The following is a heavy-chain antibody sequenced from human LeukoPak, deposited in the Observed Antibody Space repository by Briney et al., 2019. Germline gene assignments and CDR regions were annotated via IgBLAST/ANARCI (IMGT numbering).Heavy chain of an antibody. J-gene: IGHJ3*02. Sequence: AGGSLRLSCAASGFTFSSYAMSWVRQAPGKGLEWVSAISGSGGSTYYADSVKGRFTISRDNSKNTLYLQMNSLRAEDTAVYYCARDPHYYDSSGYLVRGAFDIWGQGTMVTVSS. CDR3: ARDPHYYDSSGYLVRGAFDI. CDR1: GFTFSSYA. D-gene: IGHD3-22*01. CDR2: ISGSGGST. V-gene: IGHV3-23*01.